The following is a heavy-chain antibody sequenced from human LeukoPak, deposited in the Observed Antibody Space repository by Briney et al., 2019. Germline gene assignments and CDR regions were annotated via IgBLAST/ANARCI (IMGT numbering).Heavy chain of an antibody. CDR3: AREEGYYESSGYYV. Sequence: ASVKVSCRASGYTFTGHYMHWVRQAPGQGLEWMGWINPDSGGTNYAQKFQGRVTMTRDTSISTAYMELSRLRSDDTAVYYCAREEGYYESSGYYVWGQGTLVTVSS. J-gene: IGHJ4*02. D-gene: IGHD3-22*01. CDR1: GYTFTGHY. V-gene: IGHV1-2*02. CDR2: INPDSGGT.